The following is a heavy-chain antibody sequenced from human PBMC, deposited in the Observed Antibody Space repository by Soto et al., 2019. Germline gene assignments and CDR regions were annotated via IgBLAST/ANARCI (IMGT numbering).Heavy chain of an antibody. V-gene: IGHV1-69*01. Sequence: QVQLVQSGAEVKMPGSSLKVSCTASGGTFDTYALSWVRQAPGQGLEWLGGIIPIFTKPTYARKFQGRITITAYESTTTVYLDLSSLTSDDTAVYYCARTGDIVVVGDFYYGMDVWGQGTTVIVSS. J-gene: IGHJ6*02. CDR3: ARTGDIVVVGDFYYGMDV. D-gene: IGHD2-2*01. CDR2: IIPIFTKP. CDR1: GGTFDTYA.